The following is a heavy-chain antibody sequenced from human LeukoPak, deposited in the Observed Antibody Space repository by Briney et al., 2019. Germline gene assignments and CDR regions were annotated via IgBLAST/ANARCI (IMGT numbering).Heavy chain of an antibody. J-gene: IGHJ4*02. D-gene: IGHD4-11*01. Sequence: TSETLSLTCTVSGGSISSYYWSWIRQPPGKGLEWIGYIYYSGSTNYNPSLKSRVTISVDTSKNQFSLKLSSVTAADTAVYYCARAYSNYIFDYWGQGTLVTVSS. CDR1: GGSISSYY. CDR3: ARAYSNYIFDY. V-gene: IGHV4-59*01. CDR2: IYYSGST.